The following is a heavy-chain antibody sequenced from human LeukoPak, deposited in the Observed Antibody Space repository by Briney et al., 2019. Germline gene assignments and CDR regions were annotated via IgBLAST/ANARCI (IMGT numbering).Heavy chain of an antibody. CDR2: INHSGST. D-gene: IGHD1-26*01. CDR3: ARWEESDAFDI. Sequence: PGGSLRLSCAASGFTFSSYAMSWVRQAPGKGLEWIGEINHSGSTNYNPSLKSRVTISVDTSKNQFSLKLSSVTAADTAVYYCARWEESDAFDIWGQGTMVTVSS. CDR1: GFTFSSYA. J-gene: IGHJ3*02. V-gene: IGHV4-34*01.